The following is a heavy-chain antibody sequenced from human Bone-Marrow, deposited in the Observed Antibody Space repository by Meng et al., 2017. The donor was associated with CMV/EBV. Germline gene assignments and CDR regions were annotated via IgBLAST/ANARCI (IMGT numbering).Heavy chain of an antibody. CDR2: INTDGSST. Sequence: GESLKISCAASGFTFSRYWMHWVRQAPGKGLVWVSSINTDGSSTTYADSVKGRFTISRDNAKNTLYLQMNSLRAEDTAVYYCARVKTYYYDSSGYGYFDYWGQGTLVTVSS. CDR3: ARVKTYYYDSSGYGYFDY. J-gene: IGHJ4*02. D-gene: IGHD3-22*01. CDR1: GFTFSRYW. V-gene: IGHV3-74*01.